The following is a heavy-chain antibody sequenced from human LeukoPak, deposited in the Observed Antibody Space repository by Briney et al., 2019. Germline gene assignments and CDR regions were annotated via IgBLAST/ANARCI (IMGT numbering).Heavy chain of an antibody. J-gene: IGHJ5*02. Sequence: PGGSLRVSCAASGFTLSSYSMSWVRQAPGKGLEWVSGISGSGGNTYYAASVKGRFTISRDNSKNTLIVQMNSLRVEDTAVYYCAKDWGTTSGWFDTWGQGTLVTVSS. D-gene: IGHD2-2*01. V-gene: IGHV3-23*01. CDR3: AKDWGTTSGWFDT. CDR2: ISGSGGNT. CDR1: GFTLSSYS.